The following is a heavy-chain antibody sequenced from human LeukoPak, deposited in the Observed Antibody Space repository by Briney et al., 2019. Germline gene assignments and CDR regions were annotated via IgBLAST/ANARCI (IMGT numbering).Heavy chain of an antibody. CDR2: IKQDGSEK. D-gene: IGHD6-13*01. CDR3: TRMAAAGFDC. J-gene: IGHJ4*02. V-gene: IGHV3-7*01. Sequence: GGSLRLSCAASGFTLSSYWMSWVRQAPGKGLEWVANIKQDGSEKYYVDSVKGRFTISRDNAKNSLYLQMNSLRAEDTAVYYCTRMAAAGFDCWGQGTLVTVSS. CDR1: GFTLSSYW.